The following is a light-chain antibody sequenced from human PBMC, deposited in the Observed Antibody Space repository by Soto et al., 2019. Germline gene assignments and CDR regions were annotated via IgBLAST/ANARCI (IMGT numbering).Light chain of an antibody. CDR2: GAS. Sequence: EIVLTQSPRTLSLSPGERATLSCRASQSVSSSYLAWYQQKPGQAPRLLIYGASSRATGILDRFSGSGSGTDFTLTISRLEPEDFAVYYCQQYGSSPTFGGGTKVEIK. CDR3: QQYGSSPT. V-gene: IGKV3-20*01. CDR1: QSVSSSY. J-gene: IGKJ4*01.